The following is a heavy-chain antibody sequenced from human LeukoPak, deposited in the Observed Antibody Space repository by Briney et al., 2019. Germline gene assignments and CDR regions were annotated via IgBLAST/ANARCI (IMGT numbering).Heavy chain of an antibody. CDR1: GFTFSNYW. V-gene: IGHV3-74*01. D-gene: IGHD1/OR15-1a*01. J-gene: IGHJ3*02. CDR3: TRRTNNAFDI. Sequence: GGSLRLSCAASGFTFSNYWMYSVRQAPGKGLVWVSRINNDGSSTIYADSVKGRFTIPRDNAKNTLYLQMNSLRAEDTAVYYCTRRTNNAFDIWGQGTMVTVSS. CDR2: INNDGSST.